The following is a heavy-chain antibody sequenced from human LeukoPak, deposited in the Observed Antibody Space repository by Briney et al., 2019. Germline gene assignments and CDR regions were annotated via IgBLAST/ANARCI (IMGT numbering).Heavy chain of an antibody. J-gene: IGHJ6*02. CDR1: GGTFSSYA. D-gene: IGHD6-13*01. Sequence: SVKVSCKASGGTFSSYAISWVRQAPGQGLEWMGGIIPIFGTANYAQKFQGRVTITADESTSTAYMELSSLRSEDTAVYYCAREFVGGPAAGVYYYYYGMDVWGQRTTVTVSS. CDR2: IIPIFGTA. CDR3: AREFVGGPAAGVYYYYYGMDV. V-gene: IGHV1-69*13.